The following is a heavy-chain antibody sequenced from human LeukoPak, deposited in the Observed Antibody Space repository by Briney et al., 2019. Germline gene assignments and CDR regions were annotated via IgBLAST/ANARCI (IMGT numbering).Heavy chain of an antibody. V-gene: IGHV5-51*01. Sequence: GESLKISFKGSGYSFTSYWIGWVRQMPGKGLEWMGIIYPGDSDTRYSPSFQGQVTISADKSISTAYLQWSSLKASDSAMYYCARQRWLAADAFDIWGQGTMVTVSS. CDR3: ARQRWLAADAFDI. CDR2: IYPGDSDT. J-gene: IGHJ3*02. CDR1: GYSFTSYW. D-gene: IGHD6-19*01.